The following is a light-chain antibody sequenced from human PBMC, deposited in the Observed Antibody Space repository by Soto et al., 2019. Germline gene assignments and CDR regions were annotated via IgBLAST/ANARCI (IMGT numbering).Light chain of an antibody. CDR2: WAS. J-gene: IGKJ2*01. CDR3: QQYYSTPPYT. V-gene: IGKV4-1*01. Sequence: DIVMTQSPDSLAVSLGERATINCKSSQSVLYSSNNTNYLAWYLQKPGQPPKLLIYWASIRESGVPDRISGSGSGTDFTLTISSLQAEDVAVYYCQQYYSTPPYTFGQGTKLEIK. CDR1: QSVLYSSNNTNY.